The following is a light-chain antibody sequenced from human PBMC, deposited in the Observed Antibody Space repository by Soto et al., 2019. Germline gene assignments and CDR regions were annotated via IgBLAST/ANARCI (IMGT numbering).Light chain of an antibody. V-gene: IGLV1-40*01. CDR1: SSNIGAGYD. CDR2: GNS. Sequence: QSVLTQPPSVSGAPGQRVTISCTGSSSNIGAGYDVHWYQQLPGTAPKLLIYGNSNRPSGVPDRFSGSKSGPSASLAITGLQAEDEADYYCQSYDSSLSGPVVFGGATKLTVL. J-gene: IGLJ2*01. CDR3: QSYDSSLSGPVV.